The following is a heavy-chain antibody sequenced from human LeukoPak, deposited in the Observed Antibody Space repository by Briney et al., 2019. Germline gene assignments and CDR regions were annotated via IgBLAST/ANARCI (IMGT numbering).Heavy chain of an antibody. CDR1: GGSFSGYY. Sequence: SETLSLTCAVYGGSFSGYYWSWIRQPPGKGLEWIGEINHSGSTNYNPSLKSRVTISVDTSKNQFSLKLSSVTAADTAVYYCARGYDYVWGSYRLDCWGQGTLVTVSS. CDR3: ARGYDYVWGSYRLDC. CDR2: INHSGST. J-gene: IGHJ4*02. D-gene: IGHD3-16*02. V-gene: IGHV4-34*01.